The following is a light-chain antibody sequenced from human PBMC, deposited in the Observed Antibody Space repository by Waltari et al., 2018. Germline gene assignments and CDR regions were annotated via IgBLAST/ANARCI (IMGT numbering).Light chain of an antibody. V-gene: IGLV3-25*03. J-gene: IGLJ2*01. CDR1: ALPKQY. Sequence: SYELTQPPSVSVSPGQTARITCSGDALPKQYAYWYQQKPGQAPVVVIDRDKERPSGIPGRFSGASSGTTVTLTISGVQAEDEADYYCQSADHSGNVVCGGGTNLAVL. CDR2: RDK. CDR3: QSADHSGNVV.